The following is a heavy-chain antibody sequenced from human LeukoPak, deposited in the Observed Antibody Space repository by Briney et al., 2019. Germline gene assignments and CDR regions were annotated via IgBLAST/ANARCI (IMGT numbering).Heavy chain of an antibody. Sequence: ASVKVSCKASGYTFTGYYMHWVRQAPGQGLEWMGWINPNSGGTNYAQKFQGRVTMTRDTSISTAYMELSRLRSEDTAVYYCARGWSYDSSWFDPWGQGTLVTVSS. CDR2: INPNSGGT. CDR3: ARGWSYDSSWFDP. CDR1: GYTFTGYY. V-gene: IGHV1-2*02. J-gene: IGHJ5*02. D-gene: IGHD5-12*01.